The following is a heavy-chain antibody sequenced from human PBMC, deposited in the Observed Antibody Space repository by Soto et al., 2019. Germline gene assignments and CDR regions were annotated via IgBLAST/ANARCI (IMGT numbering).Heavy chain of an antibody. Sequence: QVQLQESGPGLVKPSQTLSLTCTVSGGSISSGGYYWSWIRQHPGKGLEWIGYIYYSGSTYYNPSLNSRVTRSVDTSKNQFSLKLSSVTAADTAVYYCAREFPIGIIAYWGQGTLVTFSS. CDR3: AREFPIGIIAY. J-gene: IGHJ4*02. D-gene: IGHD1-26*01. CDR2: IYYSGST. V-gene: IGHV4-31*03. CDR1: GGSISSGGYY.